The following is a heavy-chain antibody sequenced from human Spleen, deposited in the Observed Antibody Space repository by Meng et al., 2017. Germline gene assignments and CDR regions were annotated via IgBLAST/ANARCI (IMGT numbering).Heavy chain of an antibody. CDR2: NNHSGST. J-gene: IGHJ4*02. Sequence: VQLQQWGAGLLKASYTPSPSCVVSGGSVSDYCWSWIRHPPGKGLEWIGENNHSGSTNYNPSLESRATISVDTSQNNLSLKLSSVTAADTAVYYCARGLRPGAAADIWGQGTLVTVSS. CDR1: GGSVSDYC. D-gene: IGHD6-13*01. CDR3: ARGLRPGAAADI. V-gene: IGHV4-34*01.